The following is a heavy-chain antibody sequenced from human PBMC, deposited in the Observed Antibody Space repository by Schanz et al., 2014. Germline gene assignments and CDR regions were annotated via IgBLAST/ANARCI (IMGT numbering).Heavy chain of an antibody. J-gene: IGHJ6*02. CDR3: ARRVPYSFGLDV. Sequence: QVQLVESGGGVVQPGRSLRLSCAASGFTFSDFGMHWVRQTPVKGLEWVSFISASGDSTSYADSVKGRFTISRDNSKNTLYLQMNSLRDEDTAMYYCARRVPYSFGLDVWGQGATVTVSS. CDR2: ISASGDST. CDR1: GFTFSDFG. D-gene: IGHD1-1*01. V-gene: IGHV3-NL1*01.